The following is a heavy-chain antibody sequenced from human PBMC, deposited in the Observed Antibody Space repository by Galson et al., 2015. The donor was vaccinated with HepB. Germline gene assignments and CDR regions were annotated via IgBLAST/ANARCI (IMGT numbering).Heavy chain of an antibody. CDR1: GFTFSDYN. J-gene: IGHJ4*02. Sequence: SLRLSCAASGFTFSDYNMDWARQAPGKGLEWVGRSRSKAGSYTTEYAASVKDRFIVSRDDSENSFYLQMNSLKTEDTAVYYCTGGPGGKIFDYWGQGALVTVSS. CDR2: SRSKAGSYTT. CDR3: TGGPGGKIFDY. V-gene: IGHV3-72*01.